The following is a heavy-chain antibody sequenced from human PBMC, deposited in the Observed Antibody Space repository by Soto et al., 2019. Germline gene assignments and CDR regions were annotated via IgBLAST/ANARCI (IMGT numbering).Heavy chain of an antibody. CDR1: GGSFSGYY. V-gene: IGHV4-34*01. CDR3: ASYGRIAAAGTRYFKH. D-gene: IGHD6-13*01. J-gene: IGHJ1*01. Sequence: SETLSLTCAVEGGSFSGYYWSWIRPPPGKGLEWIGEINHSVSTNYNPSLKSRVTISVDTSKNQFSLKLSSVTAADTAVYYCASYGRIAAAGTRYFKHWGQGTLVTVSS. CDR2: INHSVST.